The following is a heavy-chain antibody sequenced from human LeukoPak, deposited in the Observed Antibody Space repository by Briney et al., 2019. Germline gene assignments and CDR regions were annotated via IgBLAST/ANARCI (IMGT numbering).Heavy chain of an antibody. CDR3: ARGVVRRNWNLHAGYDYNWFDP. D-gene: IGHD1-7*01. V-gene: IGHV1-2*02. CDR2: INPNSGGT. J-gene: IGHJ5*02. Sequence: ASVKVSCKASGYTFTGYYMHWVRQAPGQGLEWMGWINPNSGGTNYAQKFQGRVTMTRDTSISTAYMELSRLRSDDTAVYYCARGVVRRNWNLHAGYDYNWFDPWGQGTLVTVSS. CDR1: GYTFTGYY.